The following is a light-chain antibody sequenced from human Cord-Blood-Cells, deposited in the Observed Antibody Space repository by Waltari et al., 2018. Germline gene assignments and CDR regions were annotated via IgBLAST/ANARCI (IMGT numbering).Light chain of an antibody. CDR1: SSDVGGYNY. Sequence: QSALTQPASVSGSHGQSITISCTGTSSDVGGYNYVSWYQQPPGKAPKPMIYDVSNRPAGVSNRVSGSKSGNTASLTISGLQSEDEADYYCSSYTSSSTLVVFGGGTKLTVL. V-gene: IGLV2-14*01. CDR2: DVS. CDR3: SSYTSSSTLVV. J-gene: IGLJ2*01.